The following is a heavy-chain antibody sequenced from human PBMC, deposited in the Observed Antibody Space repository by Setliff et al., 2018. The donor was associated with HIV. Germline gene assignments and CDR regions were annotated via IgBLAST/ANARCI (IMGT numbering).Heavy chain of an antibody. CDR1: GYHFTSYW. CDR3: ARHVLVTRDVRYFDY. D-gene: IGHD2-21*02. V-gene: IGHV5-51*01. CDR2: IYPGDSDT. Sequence: GESLKISCKGSGYHFTSYWIGWVRQMPGKGLEWMGIIYPGDSDTRISPSFQGQVTISADKSINTAYLQWSSLKASDTAMYYCARHVLVTRDVRYFDYWGQGTLVTVSS. J-gene: IGHJ4*02.